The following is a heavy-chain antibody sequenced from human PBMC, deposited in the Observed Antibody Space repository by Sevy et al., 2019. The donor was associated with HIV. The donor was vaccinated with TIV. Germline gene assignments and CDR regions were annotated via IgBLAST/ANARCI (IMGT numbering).Heavy chain of an antibody. D-gene: IGHD3-10*01. CDR2: INWNGGST. CDR3: VRNRALWFGDPDYYYYYMDV. J-gene: IGHJ6*03. V-gene: IGHV3-20*04. Sequence: GGSLRLSCAASGFTFDDYGMSWVRQAPGKGLEWVSGINWNGGSTGYADSVKGRFTISRDNAKNSLYLQMNSLRAEDTALYYCVRNRALWFGDPDYYYYYMDVWGKGTTVTVSS. CDR1: GFTFDDYG.